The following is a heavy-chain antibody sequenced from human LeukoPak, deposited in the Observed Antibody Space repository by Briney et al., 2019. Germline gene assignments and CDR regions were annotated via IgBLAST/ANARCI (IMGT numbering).Heavy chain of an antibody. CDR3: ARDYYGSGSYLY. Sequence: GGSLRLSCAASGFTFSSYAMSWVRQAPGKGLEWVSSISSSSSYIYYADSVKGRFTISRDNAKNSLYLQMNSLRAEDTAVYYCARDYYGSGSYLYWGQGTLVTVSS. CDR2: ISSSSSYI. V-gene: IGHV3-21*01. J-gene: IGHJ4*02. D-gene: IGHD3-10*01. CDR1: GFTFSSYA.